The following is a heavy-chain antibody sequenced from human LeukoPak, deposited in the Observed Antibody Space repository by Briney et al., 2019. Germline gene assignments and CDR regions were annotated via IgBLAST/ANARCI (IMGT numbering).Heavy chain of an antibody. V-gene: IGHV1-8*01. Sequence: ASVNVSCKTSGYTFTNYDINWVRQATGQGLEWMGWMNPNSGNTGYAQKFQGRVTMTRNTSISTAYMELSSLRSEDTAVYYCARGQIHGWDYFDFWGQGTLVTVSS. CDR3: ARGQIHGWDYFDF. J-gene: IGHJ4*02. CDR2: MNPNSGNT. CDR1: GYTFTNYD. D-gene: IGHD3-10*01.